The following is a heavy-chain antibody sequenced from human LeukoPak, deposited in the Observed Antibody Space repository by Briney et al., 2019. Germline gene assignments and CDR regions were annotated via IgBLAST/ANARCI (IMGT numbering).Heavy chain of an antibody. J-gene: IGHJ4*02. CDR2: ISCRSSSYK. CDR1: VFIFSSYS. CDR3: AKDSKSVYDSSWLFYFDW. D-gene: IGHD6-13*01. Sequence: GWSLRLSRASSVFIFSSYSMNWVRQAPGKGLEWVLSISCRSSSYKYYAGSVKGRFTISRDNSKNTLFLQMNSLIVENTAVYYCAKDSKSVYDSSWLFYFDWWGQGTLVTVSS. V-gene: IGHV3-21*04.